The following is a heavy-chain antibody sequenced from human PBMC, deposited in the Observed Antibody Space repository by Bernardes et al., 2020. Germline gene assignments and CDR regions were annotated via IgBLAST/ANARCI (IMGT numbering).Heavy chain of an antibody. Sequence: LSLSCAASGFTFRSSWMHWVRQAPGQGLVWVSRINSDGSSTSYADSVKGRFTISRDNAKNTLYLQMNSLRAEDTAVYYCARDRNFLGDYTLDWGQGTLVTVSS. CDR3: ARDRNFLGDYTLD. CDR2: INSDGSST. CDR1: GFTFRSSW. D-gene: IGHD4-17*01. V-gene: IGHV3-74*01. J-gene: IGHJ4*02.